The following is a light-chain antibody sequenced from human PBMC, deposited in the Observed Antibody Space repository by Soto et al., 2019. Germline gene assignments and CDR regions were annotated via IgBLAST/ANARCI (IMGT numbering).Light chain of an antibody. Sequence: EIVLTQSPATLSLSPGERATLSCWASQSVSNSLARYQQRPGQSPRLLISDVSTRATGIPARFGGSGSGTDFTLTISSLETGDFAVYYCQQRTNWPLTFGGGTKVDIK. CDR1: QSVSNS. CDR2: DVS. CDR3: QQRTNWPLT. J-gene: IGKJ4*01. V-gene: IGKV3-11*01.